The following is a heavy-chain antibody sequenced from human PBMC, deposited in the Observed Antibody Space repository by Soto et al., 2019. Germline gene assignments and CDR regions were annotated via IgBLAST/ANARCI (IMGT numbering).Heavy chain of an antibody. CDR3: ATLGPCSGGTCYSRPLDN. CDR2: ITPYNGDT. CDR1: GYNFATTS. V-gene: IGHV1-18*01. Sequence: QAHLQQSGAEVKKPGASVKVSCEASGYNFATTSIAWVRPAPGQGLEWMGWITPYNGDTNYEQKLQGRVTMTTDTSTKTAHMEVRSLRSDDTAVDYCATLGPCSGGTCYSRPLDNWGQGTLVTVSS. D-gene: IGHD2-15*01. J-gene: IGHJ4*02.